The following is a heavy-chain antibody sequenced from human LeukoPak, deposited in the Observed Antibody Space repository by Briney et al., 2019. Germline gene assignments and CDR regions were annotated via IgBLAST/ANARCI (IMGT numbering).Heavy chain of an antibody. V-gene: IGHV1-69*01. CDR1: GGTFSSYA. CDR2: TIPIFGTA. J-gene: IGHJ5*01. CDR3: ARGLGCSSTSCPPNWFDS. D-gene: IGHD2-2*01. Sequence: SVKVSCKASGGTFSSYAISWVRQAPGQGLEWMGGTIPIFGTANYAQKFQGRVTITADESTSTAYMELSSLRSEDTAVYYCARGLGCSSTSCPPNWFDSWGQGTLVTVSS.